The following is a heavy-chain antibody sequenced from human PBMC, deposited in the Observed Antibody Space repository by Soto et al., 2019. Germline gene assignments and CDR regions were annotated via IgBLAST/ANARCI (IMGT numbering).Heavy chain of an antibody. CDR1: GCSFDIYW. D-gene: IGHD2-2*02. V-gene: IGHV5-51*01. J-gene: IGHJ4*02. CDR2: IYPVDSDT. CDR3: ARAIGHCSSSSCYTFDY. Sequence: XESLKISCKTSGCSFDIYWIGWVRQMPGKGLEWTGIIYPVDSDTRYSPSFQGQVTISVDKSINTAYLQWSSLKASDTAMYYCARAIGHCSSSSCYTFDYWGQGTVVTVSS.